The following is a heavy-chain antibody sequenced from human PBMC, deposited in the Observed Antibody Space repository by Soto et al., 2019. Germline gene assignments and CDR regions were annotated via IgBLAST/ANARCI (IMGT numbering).Heavy chain of an antibody. V-gene: IGHV3-23*01. CDR1: GFTFSSYA. J-gene: IGHJ6*03. CDR2: ISGSGGST. D-gene: IGHD5-12*01. CDR3: AKDPHNRVATIWLRGYYYYYMDV. Sequence: GGSLRLSCAASGFTFSSYAMSWVRQAPGKGLEWVSAISGSGGSTYYADSVKGRFTISRDNSKNTLYLQMNSLRAEDTAVYYCAKDPHNRVATIWLRGYYYYYMDVWGKGTTVTVSS.